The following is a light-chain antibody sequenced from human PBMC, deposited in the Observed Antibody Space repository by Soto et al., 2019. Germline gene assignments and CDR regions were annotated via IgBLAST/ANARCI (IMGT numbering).Light chain of an antibody. Sequence: QSALTQPASVSGSPGQSITISCTGTSSDVGAYNYVSWYQQHPGKAPKLMIYDVSNRPSGVSNRFSGSKSGNTASLTISGLHPEDEADYYCSSYTSYNTLVLFGGGTKVTVL. CDR2: DVS. V-gene: IGLV2-14*01. J-gene: IGLJ2*01. CDR3: SSYTSYNTLVL. CDR1: SSDVGAYNY.